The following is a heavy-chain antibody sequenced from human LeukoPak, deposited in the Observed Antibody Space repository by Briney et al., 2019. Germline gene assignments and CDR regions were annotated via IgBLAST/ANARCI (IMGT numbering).Heavy chain of an antibody. D-gene: IGHD2-21*01. CDR1: GFTVSSTY. J-gene: IGHJ5*02. V-gene: IGHV3-53*01. Sequence: SGGSLRLSCAASGFTVSSTYMSWVRQAPGKGLEWVSLIYAGGSTYYADSVKGRFTISRDNSKNTLYLQMNSLRAEDTAVYYCAKDIPWFDPWGQGTLVTVSS. CDR3: AKDIPWFDP. CDR2: IYAGGST.